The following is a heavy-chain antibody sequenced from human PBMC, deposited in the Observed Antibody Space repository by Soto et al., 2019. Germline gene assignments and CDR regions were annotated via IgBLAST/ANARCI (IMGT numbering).Heavy chain of an antibody. CDR3: ARGGHDFWSGPFDY. J-gene: IGHJ4*02. V-gene: IGHV4-4*07. CDR1: GGSIITYY. CDR2: IDSSGNT. D-gene: IGHD3-3*01. Sequence: SETLSLACSVSGGSIITYYCNWIRQPAGKGLEWIGRIDSSGNTNYSPALKSRATLSVETSKNQFSLKLSSVTAADTAVYYCARGGHDFWSGPFDYWGQGTPVTVSS.